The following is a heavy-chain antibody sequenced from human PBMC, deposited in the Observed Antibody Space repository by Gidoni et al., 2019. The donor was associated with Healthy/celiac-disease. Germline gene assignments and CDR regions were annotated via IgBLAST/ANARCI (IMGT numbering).Heavy chain of an antibody. CDR3: ARARNALYGDYVEFWFDP. Sequence: QVQLQESGPGLVKPSQTLSLTCTVSGGTIISGGYYWSWIRQHPGKGLEWIGYIYYSGSTYYNPSLKSRVTISVDTSKNQFSLKLSSVTAADTAVYYCARARNALYGDYVEFWFDPWGQGTLVTVSS. J-gene: IGHJ5*02. D-gene: IGHD4-17*01. CDR2: IYYSGST. CDR1: GGTIISGGYY. V-gene: IGHV4-31*03.